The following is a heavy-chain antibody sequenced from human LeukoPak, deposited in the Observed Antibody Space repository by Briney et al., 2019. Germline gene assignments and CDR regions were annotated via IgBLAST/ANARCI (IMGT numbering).Heavy chain of an antibody. D-gene: IGHD3-16*01. V-gene: IGHV4-61*02. CDR1: GGSIGSGSYY. Sequence: PSQTLSLTCTVSGGSIGSGSYYWSWVRQPAGEGLEWIGRVYSDGTTNYNSSLKSRVTISVDTSKNHFSLKLSSVTAADTAVYFCAREDVWGSYRAHDYWGQGTQVTVSS. J-gene: IGHJ4*02. CDR3: AREDVWGSYRAHDY. CDR2: VYSDGTT.